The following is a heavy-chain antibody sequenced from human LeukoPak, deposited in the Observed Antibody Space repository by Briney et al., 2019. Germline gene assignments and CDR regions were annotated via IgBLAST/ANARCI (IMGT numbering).Heavy chain of an antibody. CDR1: GFTFSNSW. D-gene: IGHD3-22*01. J-gene: IGHJ4*02. V-gene: IGHV3-48*02. CDR2: ISSGGSTI. Sequence: GGSLRLSCAVSGFTFSNSWMNRVRQAPGKGLEWVSYISSGGSTIYYADTVKGRFTISRDNARNSLYLQMNGLTDEDTAVYYCAREPPGNYDDSGHYYAYFDCWGQGALVTVSS. CDR3: AREPPGNYDDSGHYYAYFDC.